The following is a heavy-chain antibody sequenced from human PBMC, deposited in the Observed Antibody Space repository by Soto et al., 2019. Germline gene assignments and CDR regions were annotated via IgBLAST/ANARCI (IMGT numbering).Heavy chain of an antibody. CDR2: IDPSDSYT. D-gene: IGHD3-22*01. V-gene: IGHV5-10-1*01. J-gene: IGHJ3*02. Sequence: PGESLKISCKGSGYSFTSYWISWVRQMPGKGLEWMGRIDPSDSYTNYSPSFQGHVTISADKSISTAYLQWSSLKASDTAMYYCASLPHYYDSSGYYYVGHAFDIWGQGTMVTVSS. CDR1: GYSFTSYW. CDR3: ASLPHYYDSSGYYYVGHAFDI.